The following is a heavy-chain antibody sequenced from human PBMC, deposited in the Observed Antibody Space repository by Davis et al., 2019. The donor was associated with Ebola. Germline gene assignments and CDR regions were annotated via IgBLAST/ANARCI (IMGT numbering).Heavy chain of an antibody. V-gene: IGHV4-59*08. J-gene: IGHJ6*02. Sequence: MPSETLSLTCTVSGGSISSYYWSWIRQPPGKGLEWIGYIYYSGSTNYNPSLKSRVTISVDTSKNQFSLKLSSVTAADTAVYYCVGRIEGSSWYYYYYYDMDVWGQGTTVTVSS. D-gene: IGHD6-13*01. CDR2: IYYSGST. CDR1: GGSISSYY. CDR3: VGRIEGSSWYYYYYYDMDV.